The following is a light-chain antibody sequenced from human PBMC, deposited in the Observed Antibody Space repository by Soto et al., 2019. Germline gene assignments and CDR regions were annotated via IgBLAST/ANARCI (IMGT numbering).Light chain of an antibody. V-gene: IGLV2-14*03. CDR2: DVG. Sequence: QSALTQPASVSGSPGQSITISCTGTTSDVGGYNYVSWYQHHPGKAPKLMIYDVGNRPSGVSNRFSGSKSGNTASLTISGLQAEDDADYYCSSYTSGSTLYVFGTGTKLTVL. CDR3: SSYTSGSTLYV. J-gene: IGLJ1*01. CDR1: TSDVGGYNY.